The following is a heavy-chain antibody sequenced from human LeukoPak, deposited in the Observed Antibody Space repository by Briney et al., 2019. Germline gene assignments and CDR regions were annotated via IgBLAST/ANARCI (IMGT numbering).Heavy chain of an antibody. J-gene: IGHJ4*02. CDR1: GYTLTELS. V-gene: IGHV1-24*01. CDR2: FDPEDGET. D-gene: IGHD6-19*01. CDR3: ATRAIVGYSSGWTGAFDY. Sequence: ASVKVSCKVSGYTLTELSMHWVRQAPGKVLEWMGGFDPEDGETIYAQKFQGRVTMTEDTSTDTAYMELSSLRSEDTAGYYCATRAIVGYSSGWTGAFDYWGQGTLVTVSS.